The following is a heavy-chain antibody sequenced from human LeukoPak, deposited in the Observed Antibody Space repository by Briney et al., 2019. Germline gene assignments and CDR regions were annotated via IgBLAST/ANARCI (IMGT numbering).Heavy chain of an antibody. CDR1: GGSFSGYY. CDR2: INHSGST. J-gene: IGHJ5*02. V-gene: IGHV4-34*01. CDR3: ARGGNYDFWSGYYTEFDP. D-gene: IGHD3-3*01. Sequence: SETLSLTCAVYGGSFSGYYWSWIRQPPGKGLEWIGEINHSGSTNYNPSLKSRVTISVDTSKNQFSLKLSSVTAADTAVYYCARGGNYDFWSGYYTEFDPWGQGTLVTVSS.